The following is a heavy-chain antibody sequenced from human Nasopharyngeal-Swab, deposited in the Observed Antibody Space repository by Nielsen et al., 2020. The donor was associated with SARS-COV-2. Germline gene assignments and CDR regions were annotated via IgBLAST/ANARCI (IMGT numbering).Heavy chain of an antibody. Sequence: ESLKISCPVSGGSISSSSYYWGWIRQPPGKGLEWIGSIYYSGSTYYNPSLKSRVTISADTSKNQFSLKLSSVTAADTAVYYCARGGSSWYIDYYGMDVWGQGTTVTVSS. CDR2: IYYSGST. J-gene: IGHJ6*02. CDR3: ARGGSSWYIDYYGMDV. CDR1: GGSISSSSYY. D-gene: IGHD6-13*01. V-gene: IGHV4-39*07.